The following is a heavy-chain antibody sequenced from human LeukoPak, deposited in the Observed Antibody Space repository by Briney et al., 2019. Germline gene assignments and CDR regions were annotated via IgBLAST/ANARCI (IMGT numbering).Heavy chain of an antibody. CDR3: AKDRDYYDSSGYSFDAFDI. Sequence: GGSLRLSCAASGFTFSSYAMRWVRQAPGRGLEWVSAISGSGGSTYYADSVKGRFTVSRDNSKNTPYLQMNSPRAEDTAVYYCAKDRDYYDSSGYSFDAFDIWGQGTMVTVSS. J-gene: IGHJ3*02. V-gene: IGHV3-23*01. CDR2: ISGSGGST. CDR1: GFTFSSYA. D-gene: IGHD3-22*01.